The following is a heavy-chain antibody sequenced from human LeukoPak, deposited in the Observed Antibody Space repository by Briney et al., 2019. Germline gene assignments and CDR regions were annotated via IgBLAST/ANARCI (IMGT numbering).Heavy chain of an antibody. CDR1: GFTFSSYN. D-gene: IGHD3-3*01. Sequence: GGSLRLSCAASGFTFSSYNMNWVRQAPGKGLEWVAFIRYDGSNKYYADSVKGRFTISRDNSKNTLYLQMNSLRAEDTAVYYCAKDRSVITIFGIDYWGQGTLVTVSS. V-gene: IGHV3-30*02. CDR2: IRYDGSNK. CDR3: AKDRSVITIFGIDY. J-gene: IGHJ4*02.